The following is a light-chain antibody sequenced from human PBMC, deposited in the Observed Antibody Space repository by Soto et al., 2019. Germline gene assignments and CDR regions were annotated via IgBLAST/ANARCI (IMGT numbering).Light chain of an antibody. J-gene: IGKJ1*01. CDR1: QGISSY. CDR2: AAS. Sequence: AIRMTQSPSSFSASIGDRVTITCRASQGISSYLAWYQQKPGKAPKLLIYAASTLQSGVPSRFSGSGSGTDFTLTISCLQSEDFATYYCHQYYDYLRTFGQGTKVET. V-gene: IGKV1-8*01. CDR3: HQYYDYLRT.